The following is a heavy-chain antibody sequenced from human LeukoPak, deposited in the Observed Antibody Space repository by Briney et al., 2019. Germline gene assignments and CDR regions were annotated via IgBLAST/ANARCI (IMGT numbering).Heavy chain of an antibody. V-gene: IGHV3-21*01. CDR1: GFTFDDYA. Sequence: PGRSLRLSCAASGFTFDDYAMHWVRQAPGKGLEWVSSISSSSSYIYYADSVKGRFTISRDNAKNSLYLQMNSLTAEDTAVYYCARGDLYSSSPVNDYWGQGTLVTVSS. D-gene: IGHD6-6*01. J-gene: IGHJ4*02. CDR3: ARGDLYSSSPVNDY. CDR2: ISSSSSYI.